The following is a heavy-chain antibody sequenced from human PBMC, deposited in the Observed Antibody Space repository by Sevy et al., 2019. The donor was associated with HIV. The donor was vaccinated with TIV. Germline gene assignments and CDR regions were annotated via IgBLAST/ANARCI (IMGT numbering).Heavy chain of an antibody. V-gene: IGHV3-53*01. D-gene: IGHD6-6*01. Sequence: GGFLRLSCAASGFTVSRNFMSWIRQAPGKGLEWVSIIYSDGTTFYADSVKGRFTISRDNSRNTLYLQMNTLRAEDTAVYYCVGADRPNQGDFWGQGTLVTVSS. CDR1: GFTVSRNF. CDR2: IYSDGTT. CDR3: VGADRPNQGDF. J-gene: IGHJ4*02.